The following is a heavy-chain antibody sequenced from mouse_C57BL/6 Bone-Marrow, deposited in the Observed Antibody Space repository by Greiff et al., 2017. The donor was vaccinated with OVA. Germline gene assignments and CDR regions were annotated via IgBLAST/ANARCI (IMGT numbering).Heavy chain of an antibody. J-gene: IGHJ4*01. Sequence: EVQLQQSGPELVKPGASVKIPCKASGYTFTDYNMDWVKQSHGKSLEWIGDINPNNGGTIYNQKFKGKATLTVDKSSSTAYMELRSLTSEDTAVYYCARVYYGSRAMDYWGQGTSVTVSS. D-gene: IGHD1-1*01. CDR1: GYTFTDYN. CDR3: ARVYYGSRAMDY. CDR2: INPNNGGT. V-gene: IGHV1-18*01.